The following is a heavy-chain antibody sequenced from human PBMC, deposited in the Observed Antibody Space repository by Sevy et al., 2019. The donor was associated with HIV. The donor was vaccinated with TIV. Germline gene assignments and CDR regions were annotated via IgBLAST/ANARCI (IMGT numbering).Heavy chain of an antibody. D-gene: IGHD3-10*01. CDR1: GFTFSDYT. J-gene: IGHJ5*01. CDR2: ISYDVSRT. V-gene: IGHV3-30*04. Sequence: GGSLRLSCAASGFTFSDYTIHWVRQAPGKGLEWVAVISYDVSRTSYADSVKGRFTISRDNSKNTLFLQMNSLRVEDTALYYCTRVRGLLGWFDSWGQGTLVTVSS. CDR3: TRVRGLLGWFDS.